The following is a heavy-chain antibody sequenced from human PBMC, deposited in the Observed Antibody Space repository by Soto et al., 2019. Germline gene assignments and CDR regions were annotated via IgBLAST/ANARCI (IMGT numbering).Heavy chain of an antibody. V-gene: IGHV3-74*01. J-gene: IGHJ5*02. CDR3: ARDTNYPFNWFDP. CDR1: GFTFSSYW. Sequence: EVQLVESGGGLIQPGGSLRLSCAASGFTFSSYWMHWVRQPPGKGLVWVSHINPDGSNTNYADSVKGRFTISRDNAKNTLYLQMNSLRADDTAVYYCARDTNYPFNWFDPWGQGTLVSVSS. CDR2: INPDGSNT. D-gene: IGHD4-4*01.